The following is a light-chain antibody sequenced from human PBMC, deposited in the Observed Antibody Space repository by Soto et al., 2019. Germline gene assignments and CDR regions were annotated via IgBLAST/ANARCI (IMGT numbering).Light chain of an antibody. Sequence: DIVMTQSPDSLAVSLGERATINCKSSQSILYSSNNKNYLVWYQQKPGQPPKVLIYWASTRESGVPDRFSGSEYEEDATHPSSSRQAEDVAVYYYQQYYTAPLTFGGVTKVEIK. J-gene: IGKJ4*01. CDR1: QSILYSSNNKNY. CDR3: QQYYTAPLT. CDR2: WAS. V-gene: IGKV4-1*01.